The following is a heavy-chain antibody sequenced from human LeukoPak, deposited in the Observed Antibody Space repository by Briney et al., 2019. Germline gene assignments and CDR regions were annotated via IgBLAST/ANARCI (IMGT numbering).Heavy chain of an antibody. CDR1: EGMFSSYA. CDR3: ARDRGQYQLLLSFDY. D-gene: IGHD2-2*01. CDR2: FNPYSGGT. V-gene: IGHV1-2*02. J-gene: IGHJ4*02. Sequence: ASVRVCDTAVEGMFSSYAISWVRGAPRHRLRGWSWFNPYSGGTNYAQKFQGRVTMTRDTSISTAYMELSRLRSDDTAVYYCARDRGQYQLLLSFDYWGQGTLVTVSS.